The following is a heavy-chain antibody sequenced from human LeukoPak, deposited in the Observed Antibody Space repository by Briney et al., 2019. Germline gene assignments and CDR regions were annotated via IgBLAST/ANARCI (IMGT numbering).Heavy chain of an antibody. J-gene: IGHJ1*01. CDR2: ISPNADRT. V-gene: IGHV3-23*01. CDR1: GFTFGSYG. CDR3: AIMHGYYDGSGYWVQ. D-gene: IGHD3-22*01. Sequence: GGTLRLSCAASGFTFGSYGMSWVRQAPGKGLEWVSFISPNADRTSYADSVEGRFTISRDNPRNTLYMQMNSLRDEDTALYYCAIMHGYYDGSGYWVQWGQGTLVTVSS.